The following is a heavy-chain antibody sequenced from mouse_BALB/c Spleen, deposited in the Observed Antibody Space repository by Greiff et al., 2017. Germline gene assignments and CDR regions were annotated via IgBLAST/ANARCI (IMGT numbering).Heavy chain of an antibody. Sequence: EVKLMESGGGLVKPGGSLKLSCAASGFTFSDYYMYWVRQTPEKRLEWVATISDGGSYTYYPDSVKGRFTISRDNAKNNLYLQMSSLKSEDTAMYYCARSYYGSSYWFAYWGQGTLVTVSA. J-gene: IGHJ3*01. D-gene: IGHD1-1*01. CDR1: GFTFSDYY. V-gene: IGHV5-4*02. CDR3: ARSYYGSSYWFAY. CDR2: ISDGGSYT.